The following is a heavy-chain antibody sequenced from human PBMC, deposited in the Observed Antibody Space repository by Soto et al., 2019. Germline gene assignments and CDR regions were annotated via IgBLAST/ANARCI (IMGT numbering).Heavy chain of an antibody. CDR3: AKGERDSGYDIYYYYYYMDV. J-gene: IGHJ6*03. Sequence: GGSLRLSCAASGFTFSSYAMSWVRQAPGKGLEWVSAISGSGGSTYYADSVKGRFTISRDNSKNTLYLQMNSLRAEDTAVYYCAKGERDSGYDIYYYYYYMDVWGKGTTLTVSS. CDR2: ISGSGGST. V-gene: IGHV3-23*01. D-gene: IGHD5-12*01. CDR1: GFTFSSYA.